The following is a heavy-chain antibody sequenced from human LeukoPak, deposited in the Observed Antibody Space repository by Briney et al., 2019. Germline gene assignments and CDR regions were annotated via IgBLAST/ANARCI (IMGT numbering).Heavy chain of an antibody. CDR1: GYSFTSHY. D-gene: IGHD3-10*01. Sequence: SVKVSCKASGYSFTSHYMHWVRQAPGQGLEWMGGTIPIFGTANYAQKFQGRVTITADKSTSTAYMELSSLRSEDTAVYYCARGNDGSGSPSYYFYYMDVWGKGTTVTISS. CDR2: TIPIFGTA. V-gene: IGHV1-69*06. CDR3: ARGNDGSGSPSYYFYYMDV. J-gene: IGHJ6*03.